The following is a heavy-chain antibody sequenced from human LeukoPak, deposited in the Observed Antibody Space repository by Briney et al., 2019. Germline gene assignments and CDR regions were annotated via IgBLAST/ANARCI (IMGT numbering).Heavy chain of an antibody. J-gene: IGHJ4*02. V-gene: IGHV3-53*01. CDR3: ARDGSSSTSPFDY. Sequence: GGSLRLSCAASGFTVSSNYMSWVRQAPGKGLEWVSVIYSGGSTYYADSVKGRFTISRDNSKNTLYLQMNSLRAEDTAVYYCARDGSSSTSPFDYWGQGTLVTVSS. D-gene: IGHD2-2*01. CDR2: IYSGGST. CDR1: GFTVSSNY.